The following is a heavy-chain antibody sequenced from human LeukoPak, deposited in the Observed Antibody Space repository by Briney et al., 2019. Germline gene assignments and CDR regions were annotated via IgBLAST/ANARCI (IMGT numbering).Heavy chain of an antibody. CDR3: ARDDEGFDP. J-gene: IGHJ5*02. CDR1: GYNFSSCG. V-gene: IGHV1-18*04. Sequence: ASVKVSCKASGYNFSSCGIIWARQAPGQGLEWMGRTSVYNGNTKYALKLQGRVTMTTDTSTSTAYMELRSLRSDDTAVYYCARDDEGFDPWGQGTLVAVSS. CDR2: TSVYNGNT.